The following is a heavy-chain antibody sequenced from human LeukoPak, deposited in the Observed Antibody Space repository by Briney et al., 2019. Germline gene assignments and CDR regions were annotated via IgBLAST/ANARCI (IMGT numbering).Heavy chain of an antibody. CDR2: ISSSSSYI. CDR1: GFTFSSYS. Sequence: PGGSLRLSCAASGFTFSSYSMNWVRQAPGKGLEWVSSISSSSSYIYYADSVKGRFTISRDNSKNTLYLHMNSLRAEDTAVYYCAKGEPLGYWGQGTLVTVSS. J-gene: IGHJ4*02. V-gene: IGHV3-21*04. CDR3: AKGEPLGY. D-gene: IGHD1-14*01.